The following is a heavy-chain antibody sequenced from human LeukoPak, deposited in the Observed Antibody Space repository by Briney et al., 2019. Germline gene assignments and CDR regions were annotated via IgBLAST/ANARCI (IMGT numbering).Heavy chain of an antibody. D-gene: IGHD2-2*02. CDR3: ARDFRNIVVVPAAIYDRNWFDP. CDR1: GYTFTGYY. CDR2: INPSGGST. V-gene: IGHV1-46*01. Sequence: GASVKVSCKASGYTFTGYYMHWVRQAPGQGLEWMGIINPSGGSTSYAQRFQGRVTMTRDTSTSTVYMELSSLRSEDTAVYYCARDFRNIVVVPAAIYDRNWFDPWGQGTLVTVSS. J-gene: IGHJ5*02.